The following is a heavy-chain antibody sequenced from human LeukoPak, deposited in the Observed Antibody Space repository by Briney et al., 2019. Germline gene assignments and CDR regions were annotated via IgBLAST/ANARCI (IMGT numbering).Heavy chain of an antibody. D-gene: IGHD6-19*01. CDR3: ARLPTGVAGTVGS. CDR1: GYTFTGYY. CDR2: FHPNSGVT. Sequence: ASVKVSCKASGYTFTGYYMHWVRQVPGXXXXXXGWFHPNSGVTNYAQNFQGRVTMTSDTSISTAYMELSSLTTDDTAVYYCARLPTGVAGTVGSWGQGTLVTVSS. J-gene: IGHJ4*02. V-gene: IGHV1-2*02.